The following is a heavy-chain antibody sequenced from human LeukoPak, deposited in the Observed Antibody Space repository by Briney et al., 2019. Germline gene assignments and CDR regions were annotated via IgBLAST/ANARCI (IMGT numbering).Heavy chain of an antibody. CDR1: GDSVSSNSAA. CDR2: TYYRSKWYN. D-gene: IGHD6-13*01. CDR3: ASNFFSTWYFAGFDY. Sequence: SQTLSLTCAISGDSVSSNSAAWNWIRQSPSRGLEWLGRTYYRSKWYNDYAVSVKSRIIINPDTSKNQFSLQLNSVTPEDTAVYYCASNFFSTWYFAGFDYWGQGTLVTVSS. V-gene: IGHV6-1*01. J-gene: IGHJ4*02.